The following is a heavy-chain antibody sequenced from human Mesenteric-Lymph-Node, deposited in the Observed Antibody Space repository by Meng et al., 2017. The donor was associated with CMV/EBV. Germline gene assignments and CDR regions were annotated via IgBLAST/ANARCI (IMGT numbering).Heavy chain of an antibody. D-gene: IGHD3-9*01. V-gene: IGHV4-34*01. CDR3: ARGSSYDILTGYFDY. CDR1: GGSFSGYF. Sequence: GAGCLKPAGTLSVTCAVYGGSFSGYFWNWIRQSPEKGLEWIGEINHSGSTTYNPSFTSRIIISVDTSTNQISLNMSSVTAADTAVYYCARGSSYDILTGYFDYWGQGALVTVSS. CDR2: INHSGST. J-gene: IGHJ4*02.